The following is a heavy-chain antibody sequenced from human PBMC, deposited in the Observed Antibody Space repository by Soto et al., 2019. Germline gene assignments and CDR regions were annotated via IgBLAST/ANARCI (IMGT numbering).Heavy chain of an antibody. J-gene: IGHJ4*02. CDR2: IWYDGSNK. CDR3: ARDTYDPPEYYFDY. V-gene: IGHV3-33*01. Sequence: PGGSLRLSCAASGFTFSSYGMHWVRQAPGKGLEWVAVIWYDGSNKYYADSVKGRFTISRDNSKNTLYLQMNSLRAEDTAVYYCARDTYDPPEYYFDYWGQGTLVTVSS. D-gene: IGHD3-22*01. CDR1: GFTFSSYG.